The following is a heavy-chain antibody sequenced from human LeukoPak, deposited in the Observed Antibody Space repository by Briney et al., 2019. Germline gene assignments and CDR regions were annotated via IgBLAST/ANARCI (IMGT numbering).Heavy chain of an antibody. J-gene: IGHJ4*02. D-gene: IGHD5-24*01. V-gene: IGHV3-23*01. CDR3: AKEVRDGYNVCYFDY. Sequence: HTGGSLRLSCAASGFTFSHYAMSWVRQAPGKGLEWVSGISGSGGSTYYADSVKGRFTISRDNSKNTLYLQMNSLRAEDTAVYYCAKEVRDGYNVCYFDYWGQGTLVTVSS. CDR2: ISGSGGST. CDR1: GFTFSHYA.